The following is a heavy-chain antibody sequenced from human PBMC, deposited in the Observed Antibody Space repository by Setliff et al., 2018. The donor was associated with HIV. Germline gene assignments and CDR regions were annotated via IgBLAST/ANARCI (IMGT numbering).Heavy chain of an antibody. CDR2: IYYSGST. V-gene: IGHV4-31*03. Sequence: SETLSLTCSVSGGSISSGGYYWSWIRQHPGKGLEWIGYIYYSGSTYYNPSLKSRVTISVDTSKNHFSLNLRSVTAADTAVYYCARGGLNDYTLFYDFWGQGTLVTVSS. CDR3: ARGGLNDYTLFYDF. J-gene: IGHJ4*01. CDR1: GGSISSGGYY. D-gene: IGHD3-3*01.